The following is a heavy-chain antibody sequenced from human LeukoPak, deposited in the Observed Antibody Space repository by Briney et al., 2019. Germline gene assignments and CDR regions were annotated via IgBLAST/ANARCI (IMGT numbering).Heavy chain of an antibody. Sequence: SETLSLTCAVSGGSISSSSYYWGWIRQPPGKGLEWIGSIYYNGGTYYNPSLKSRVTISVDTSKNQFSLKVSSVTAADTAVYYCARHQFYLGPGDGFDYWGQGTLVTVSS. CDR2: IYYNGGT. D-gene: IGHD3-10*01. J-gene: IGHJ4*02. CDR3: ARHQFYLGPGDGFDY. V-gene: IGHV4-39*01. CDR1: GGSISSSSYY.